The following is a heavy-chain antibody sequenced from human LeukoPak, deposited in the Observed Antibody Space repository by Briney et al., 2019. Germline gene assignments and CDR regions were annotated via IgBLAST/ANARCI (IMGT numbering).Heavy chain of an antibody. CDR1: GXTFSSYT. Sequence: PGGSLRLSCAASGXTFSSYTMNWVRQAPGKGLEWVSSISSRSIYIYYADSVKGRFTISRDNAKNSLYLQMNSLRAEDTAVYYCASDRYYYGSGSYHSGAFDNWGQGTLVTVSS. CDR2: ISSRSIYI. CDR3: ASDRYYYGSGSYHSGAFDN. J-gene: IGHJ4*02. V-gene: IGHV3-21*01. D-gene: IGHD3-10*01.